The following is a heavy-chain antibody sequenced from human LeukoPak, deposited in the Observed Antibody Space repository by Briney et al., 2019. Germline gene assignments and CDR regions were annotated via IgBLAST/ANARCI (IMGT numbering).Heavy chain of an antibody. Sequence: SETLSLTCTVSGGSISSYYWSWIRQPPGKGLEWIGDIYCSGSTNYNPSLKSRVTISLDATNNQFSLKLSSITAADTGVYYCVRGGNYYYDSSGYYHWGQGTLVTVSS. CDR3: VRGGNYYYDSSGYYH. CDR1: GGSISSYY. J-gene: IGHJ5*02. V-gene: IGHV4-59*01. D-gene: IGHD3-22*01. CDR2: IYCSGST.